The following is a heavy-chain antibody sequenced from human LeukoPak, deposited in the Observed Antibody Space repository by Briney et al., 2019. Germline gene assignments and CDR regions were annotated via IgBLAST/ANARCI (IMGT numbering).Heavy chain of an antibody. CDR2: IKSEIDGGTT. Sequence: GGSLRLSCAASYFTFTNTWMNWVRQAPGKGLEWVGRIKSEIDGGTTDYAAPVQGRFTISRDDSQATLYLEMNSLKTEDTAVYYCTTGGSVIVAGTRAFDIWGQGTMVTVSS. D-gene: IGHD5-12*01. CDR3: TTGGSVIVAGTRAFDI. J-gene: IGHJ3*02. CDR1: YFTFTNTW. V-gene: IGHV3-15*07.